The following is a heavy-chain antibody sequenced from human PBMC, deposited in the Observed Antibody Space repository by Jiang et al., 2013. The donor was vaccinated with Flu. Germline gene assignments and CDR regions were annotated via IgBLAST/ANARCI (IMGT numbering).Heavy chain of an antibody. CDR2: ISYDGSNK. CDR3: ARDRTAMVTFYKDY. V-gene: IGHV3-30-3*01. J-gene: IGHJ4*02. D-gene: IGHD5-18*01. CDR1: GFTFSSYA. Sequence: GVVQPGRSLRLSCAASGFTFSSYAMHWVRQAPGKGLEWVAVISYDGSNKYYADSVKGRFTISRDNSKNTLYLQMNSLRAEDTAVYYCARDRTAMVTFYKDYWGQGTLVTVSS.